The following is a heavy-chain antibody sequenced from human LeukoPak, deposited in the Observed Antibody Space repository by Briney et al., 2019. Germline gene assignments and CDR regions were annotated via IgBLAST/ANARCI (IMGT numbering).Heavy chain of an antibody. CDR3: ARVSGATRGFDY. D-gene: IGHD1-26*01. Sequence: SETLSLTCTVSGGSVSSGSYYWSWIRQPPGKGLEWIGYIYYSGSTNYNPSLKSRVTISVDTSKNQFSLKLSSVTAADTAVYYCARVSGATRGFDYWGQGTLVTVSS. V-gene: IGHV4-61*01. CDR1: GGSVSSGSYY. J-gene: IGHJ4*02. CDR2: IYYSGST.